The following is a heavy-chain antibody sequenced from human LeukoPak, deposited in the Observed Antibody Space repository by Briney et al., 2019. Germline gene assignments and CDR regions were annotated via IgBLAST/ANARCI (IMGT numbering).Heavy chain of an antibody. Sequence: GGSLRLSCAASGFTVSSNYMSWVRQAPGKGLEWVSVIYSGGSTYYADSVKGRFTISRDNSKNTLYLQMNSLRAEDTAVYYCARVSPYSISWYNDYWGQGTLVTVSS. CDR1: GFTVSSNY. CDR2: IYSGGST. CDR3: ARVSPYSISWYNDY. V-gene: IGHV3-53*01. D-gene: IGHD6-13*01. J-gene: IGHJ4*02.